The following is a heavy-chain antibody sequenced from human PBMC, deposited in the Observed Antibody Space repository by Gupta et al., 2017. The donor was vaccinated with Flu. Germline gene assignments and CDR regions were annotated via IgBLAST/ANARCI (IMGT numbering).Heavy chain of an antibody. Sequence: QVQLQESGPGLVKPSQTLSLTCTVSRGSISSGGYYWSWIRQHPGKGLELIGYIYYSGSSYYNPSLKSRVTLSVDTSKNQFSLNLNSVTAADTAVYYCARAFPSTYDGSAYYQYYFDYWGQGTLVTVSS. CDR3: ARAFPSTYDGSAYYQYYFDY. CDR1: RGSISSGGYY. D-gene: IGHD3-22*01. V-gene: IGHV4-31*03. CDR2: IYYSGSS. J-gene: IGHJ4*02.